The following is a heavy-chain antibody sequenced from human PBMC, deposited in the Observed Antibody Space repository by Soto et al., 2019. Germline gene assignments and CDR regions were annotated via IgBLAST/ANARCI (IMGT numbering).Heavy chain of an antibody. J-gene: IGHJ4*02. V-gene: IGHV3-23*01. Sequence: PGGSLRLSCAASGFTFSSNAMSWVRQAPGKGLEWVSAISGSGGSTYYADSVKGRFTISRDNSKNTLYLQMNSLRAEDTAVYYCAKYSFWELESGYFDYWGQGTLVTVSS. CDR1: GFTFSSNA. CDR3: AKYSFWELESGYFDY. CDR2: ISGSGGST. D-gene: IGHD1-26*01.